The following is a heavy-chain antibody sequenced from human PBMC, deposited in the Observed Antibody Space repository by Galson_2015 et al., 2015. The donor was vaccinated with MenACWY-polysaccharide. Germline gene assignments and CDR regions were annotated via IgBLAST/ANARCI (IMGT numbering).Heavy chain of an antibody. CDR1: GYTFTSYD. J-gene: IGHJ6*03. V-gene: IGHV1-8*01. CDR2: MNPNSGNT. Sequence: SVKVSCKASGYTFTSYDINWVRQATGQGLEWMGWMNPNSGNTGYAQKFQGRVTMTRNTSISTAYMELSSLRSEDTAVYYCARSSSWYVHYYYMDVWGKGTTVTVSS. D-gene: IGHD6-13*01. CDR3: ARSSSWYVHYYYMDV.